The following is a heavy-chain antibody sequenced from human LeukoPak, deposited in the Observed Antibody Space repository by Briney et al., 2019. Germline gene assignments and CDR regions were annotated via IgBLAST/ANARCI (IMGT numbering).Heavy chain of an antibody. D-gene: IGHD2-15*01. J-gene: IGHJ6*03. CDR2: IIPIFGTA. V-gene: IGHV1-69*05. CDR3: ARGSRDRCSGGSCYSVSVYYVDV. CDR1: GGTFSSYA. Sequence: ASVKVSCKASGGTFSSYAISWVRQAPGQGLEWMGGIIPIFGTANYAQKFQGRVTITTDESTSTAYMELSSLRSEDTAVYYCARGSRDRCSGGSCYSVSVYYVDVWGKGTTVTVSS.